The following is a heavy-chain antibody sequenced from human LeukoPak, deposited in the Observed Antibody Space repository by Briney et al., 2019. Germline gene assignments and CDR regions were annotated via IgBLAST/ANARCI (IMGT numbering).Heavy chain of an antibody. CDR3: ARGPLIAAAGTR. CDR1: GLTFSSHW. D-gene: IGHD6-13*01. J-gene: IGHJ4*02. V-gene: IGHV3-7*03. CDR2: INQDGTEK. Sequence: GGSLRLSCAASGLTFSSHWMSWVRQAPGEGLEWVAKINQDGTEKAYVDSVRGRFTISRDNAKNSLFLQMNSLRAEDTAVYYCARGPLIAAAGTRWGQGTLVTVSS.